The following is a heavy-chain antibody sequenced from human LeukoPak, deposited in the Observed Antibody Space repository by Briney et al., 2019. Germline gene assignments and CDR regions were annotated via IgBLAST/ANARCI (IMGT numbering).Heavy chain of an antibody. CDR2: ISYDGSNK. J-gene: IGHJ4*02. V-gene: IGHV3-30*18. Sequence: PGGSLRLSCAASGFTFSSYWMSWVRQAPGKGLEWVAVISYDGSNKYYADSVKGRFTISRDNSKNTLYLQMNSLRAEDTAVYYCAKGTDSGIAAVWGQGTLVTVSS. CDR3: AKGTDSGIAAV. D-gene: IGHD6-13*01. CDR1: GFTFSSYW.